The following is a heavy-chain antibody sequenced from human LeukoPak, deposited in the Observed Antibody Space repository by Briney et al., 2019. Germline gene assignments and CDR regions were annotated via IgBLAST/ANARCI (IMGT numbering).Heavy chain of an antibody. CDR1: GFTFSSYA. V-gene: IGHV3-23*01. D-gene: IGHD2-8*01. J-gene: IGHJ4*02. Sequence: PGGSLRLSCAPSGFTFSSYAMSWVRDTPGKGLEWVSTITGRGGSTYYADSVKGRYTLSRDNSKNTLDLQRNSLRAEDRAVYYCAKYLRYLDYWGEGTLVTVSS. CDR2: ITGRGGST. CDR3: AKYLRYLDY.